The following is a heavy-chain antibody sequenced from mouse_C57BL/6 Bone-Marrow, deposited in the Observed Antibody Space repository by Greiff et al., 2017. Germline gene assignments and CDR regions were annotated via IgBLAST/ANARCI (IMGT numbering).Heavy chain of an antibody. CDR3: SSSGWDPSY. CDR1: GYAFSSSW. Sequence: QVQLQQSGPELVKPGASVKISCKASGYAFSSSWMNWVKQRPGKGLEWIGRIYPGDGDTNYNGKFKGKGTLTADKSSSTAYMQLSSLTSEDSAVYFCSSSGWDPSYWGQGTLVTVSA. J-gene: IGHJ3*01. CDR2: IYPGDGDT. V-gene: IGHV1-82*01. D-gene: IGHD3-1*01.